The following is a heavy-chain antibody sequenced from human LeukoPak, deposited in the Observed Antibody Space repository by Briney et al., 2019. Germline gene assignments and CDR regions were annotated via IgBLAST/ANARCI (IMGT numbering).Heavy chain of an antibody. Sequence: SETLSLTCAVYGGSFSCYYWSWIRQPPGKWLEWIGEINHSGSTNYNPSLKSRVTISVDTSKNQFSLKLSSVTAADTAVYYCARRQRDGSGRWIDYWGRGTLVTVSS. V-gene: IGHV4-34*01. CDR1: GGSFSCYY. CDR2: INHSGST. CDR3: ARRQRDGSGRWIDY. D-gene: IGHD3-10*01. J-gene: IGHJ4*02.